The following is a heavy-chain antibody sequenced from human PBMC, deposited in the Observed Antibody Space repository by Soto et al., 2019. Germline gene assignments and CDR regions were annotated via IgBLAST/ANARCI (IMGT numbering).Heavy chain of an antibody. CDR1: GYTFTSYG. J-gene: IGHJ6*02. CDR2: ISAYNGNT. CDR3: ARDLNFFEVVAAYYYYSMDV. V-gene: IGHV1-18*01. D-gene: IGHD2-15*01. Sequence: ASVKVSCKASGYTFTSYGISWVRQAPGQGLEWMGWISAYNGNTNYAQKLQGRVTMTTDTSTSTAYMELRSLRSDDTAVYYCARDLNFFEVVAAYYYYSMDVWGQGTTVTVSS.